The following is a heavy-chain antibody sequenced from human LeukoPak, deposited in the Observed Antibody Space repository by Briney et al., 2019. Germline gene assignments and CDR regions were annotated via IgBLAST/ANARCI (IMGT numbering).Heavy chain of an antibody. J-gene: IGHJ4*02. CDR2: TSYRSKWYK. V-gene: IGHV6-1*01. CDR3: AREGPDGFLFDY. Sequence: SQTLSLTCAISGDSVSSNSAAWRWIRQSPSRGLEWLGRTSYRSKWYKEYAVSVKSRITINPDTSKNQFSLQPNSVTPEDTAVYYCAREGPDGFLFDYWGQGTLVTVSS. CDR1: GDSVSSNSAA.